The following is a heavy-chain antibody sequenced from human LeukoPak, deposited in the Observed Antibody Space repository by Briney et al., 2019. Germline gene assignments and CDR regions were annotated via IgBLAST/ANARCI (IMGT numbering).Heavy chain of an antibody. V-gene: IGHV3-9*01. D-gene: IGHD2-2*01. CDR1: GFTFDDYA. J-gene: IGHJ5*02. CDR2: ISWNSGSI. CDR3: AKALVAQVVPVPNWFDP. Sequence: PGRSLRLSCAASGFTFDDYAMHWVWHAPGKGLEWVSGISWNSGSICYADSVKGRFTISRDNAKNSLYLQMNSLGAEDTALYYCAKALVAQVVPVPNWFDPWGQGTLVTVSS.